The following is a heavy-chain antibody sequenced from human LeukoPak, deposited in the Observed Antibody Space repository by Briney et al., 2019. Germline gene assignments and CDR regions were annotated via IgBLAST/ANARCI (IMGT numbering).Heavy chain of an antibody. CDR2: IYPGDSDT. J-gene: IGHJ4*02. D-gene: IGHD7-27*01. CDR1: GYTFTNYW. CDR3: ARRGESSEYSDC. Sequence: GESLKISCKASGYTFTNYWIGWVRQMPGKGLEWIGTIYPGDSDTRYSPSFQGQVTISADKSISTAYLQWSSLKASDSAMYYCARRGESSEYSDCWGQGTLVTVSS. V-gene: IGHV5-51*01.